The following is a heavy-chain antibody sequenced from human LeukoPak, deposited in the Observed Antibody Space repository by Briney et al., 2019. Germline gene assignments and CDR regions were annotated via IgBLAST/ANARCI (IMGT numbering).Heavy chain of an antibody. CDR2: INPNSGGT. Sequence: ASVKVSCKASGYTFTGYYMHWVRQAPGQGLEWMGWINPNSGGTNYAQKFQGWVTMTRDTSISTAYMELSRLRSDDTAVYYCARDLDPSLLTGDRGYYYYGMDVWGQGTTVTVSS. CDR3: ARDLDPSLLTGDRGYYYYGMDV. V-gene: IGHV1-2*04. CDR1: GYTFTGYY. J-gene: IGHJ6*02. D-gene: IGHD7-27*01.